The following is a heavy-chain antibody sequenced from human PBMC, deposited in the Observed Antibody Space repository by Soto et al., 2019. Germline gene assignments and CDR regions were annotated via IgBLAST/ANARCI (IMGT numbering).Heavy chain of an antibody. D-gene: IGHD1-26*01. CDR1: GYTFTSYG. J-gene: IGHJ4*02. CDR2: ISAYNGNT. Sequence: QVQLVQSGAEVKKPGASVKVSCKASGYTFTSYGISWVRQAPGQGLEWMGWISAYNGNTNYAQKLQGRVTMTTDTTTSTADMELRILRTDDTAVYYCVRDRALELGDDWGQGTLVTVSS. CDR3: VRDRALELGDD. V-gene: IGHV1-18*01.